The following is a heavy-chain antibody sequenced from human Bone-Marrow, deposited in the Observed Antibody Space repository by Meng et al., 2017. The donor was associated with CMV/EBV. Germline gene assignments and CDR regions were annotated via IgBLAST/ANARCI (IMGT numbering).Heavy chain of an antibody. J-gene: IGHJ4*02. CDR2: INPNSGGT. CDR1: GYTFTSYD. CDR3: ARALGSSSWYTLDY. Sequence: ASVKVSCKASGYTFTSYDINWVRQATGQGLEWMGWINPNSGGTNYAQKFQGRVTMTRDTSISTAYMELSSLRSDDTAVYYCARALGSSSWYTLDYWGQGTLVTVSS. V-gene: IGHV1-2*02. D-gene: IGHD6-13*01.